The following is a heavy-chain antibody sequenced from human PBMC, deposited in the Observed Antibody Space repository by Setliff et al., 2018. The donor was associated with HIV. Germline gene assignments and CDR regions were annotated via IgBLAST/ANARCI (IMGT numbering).Heavy chain of an antibody. J-gene: IGHJ6*03. CDR3: ARVDCSGTSCYRDSYYYMDV. Sequence: SETLSLTCTVSGGSISSYYWGWIRQPPGKGLEYIGSIYYSGSTYYNPSLKSRVTIPVDTSKNQFSLNLSSVTAADTAVYYCARVDCSGTSCYRDSYYYMDVWGKGTTVTVAS. D-gene: IGHD2-2*01. CDR1: GGSISSYY. V-gene: IGHV4-39*01. CDR2: IYYSGST.